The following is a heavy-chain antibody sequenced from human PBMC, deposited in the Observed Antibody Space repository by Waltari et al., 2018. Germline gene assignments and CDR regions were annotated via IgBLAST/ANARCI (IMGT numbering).Heavy chain of an antibody. V-gene: IGHV4-30-2*01. CDR1: GGSISSGGYS. J-gene: IGHJ5*02. D-gene: IGHD6-6*01. CDR3: ARVLPPTSIAAGGWFDP. CDR2: IYHSGSP. Sequence: QLQLQESGSGLVKPSQTLSLTCAVSGGSISSGGYSWSWIRQPPGKGLEWVGYIYHSGSPYYTPSLKRRVTISVDRSKNQFSLKLSSVTAADTAVYYCARVLPPTSIAAGGWFDPWGQGTLVTVSS.